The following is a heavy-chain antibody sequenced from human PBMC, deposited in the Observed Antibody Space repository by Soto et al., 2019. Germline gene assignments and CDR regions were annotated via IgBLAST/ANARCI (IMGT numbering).Heavy chain of an antibody. V-gene: IGHV1-69*01. Sequence: QVQLVQSGAEVRKPGSSVKVSCKASGGTFSRHAISWVRQAPGQGLEWMGGIIPIFGTANHAQKFQGRVTIIADESTSTVYMELSSLRSEDTAMYYCASELYGAQCFDYWGQGTLVTVSS. CDR2: IIPIFGTA. CDR3: ASELYGAQCFDY. D-gene: IGHD4-17*01. J-gene: IGHJ4*02. CDR1: GGTFSRHA.